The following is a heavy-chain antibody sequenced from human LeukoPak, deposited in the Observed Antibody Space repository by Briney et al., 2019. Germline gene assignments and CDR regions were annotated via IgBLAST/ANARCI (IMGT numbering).Heavy chain of an antibody. CDR2: ISSSSSTI. Sequence: GGSLRLPCAASGFTFSSYSMNWVRQAPGKGLEWVSYISSSSSTIYYADSVKGRFTISRDNAKNSLYLQMNSLRAEDTAVYYCARDDRVAGVDYWGQGTLVTVSS. J-gene: IGHJ4*02. D-gene: IGHD5-12*01. CDR1: GFTFSSYS. V-gene: IGHV3-48*04. CDR3: ARDDRVAGVDY.